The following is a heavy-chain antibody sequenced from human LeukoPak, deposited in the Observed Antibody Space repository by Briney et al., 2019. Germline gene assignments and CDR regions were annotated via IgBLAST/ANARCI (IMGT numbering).Heavy chain of an antibody. CDR1: GYSFTSYW. CDR3: ARRAHCSGGSCYGDY. J-gene: IGHJ4*02. D-gene: IGHD2-15*01. Sequence: GESLKISCKGSGYSFTSYWIGWVRQMPGKGLEWMGIIYPGDSDTRYSPSFQGQVTISADKSISTAYLQWSSLKASDTAMYYCARRAHCSGGSCYGDYWGQGTLVTVSS. V-gene: IGHV5-51*01. CDR2: IYPGDSDT.